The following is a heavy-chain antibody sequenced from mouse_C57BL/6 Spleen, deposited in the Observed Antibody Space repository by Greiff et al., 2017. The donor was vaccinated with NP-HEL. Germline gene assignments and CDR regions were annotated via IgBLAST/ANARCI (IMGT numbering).Heavy chain of an antibody. CDR2: IYPGDGDT. J-gene: IGHJ2*01. V-gene: IGHV1-82*01. CDR1: GYAFSSSW. CDR3: ARSWYSKYYFDY. Sequence: QVQLQQSGPELVKPGASVKISCKASGYAFSSSWMNWVKQRPGKGLEWIGRIYPGDGDTNYNGKFKGKATLTADKSSSTAYMQLSSLTSEDSAVYFCARSWYSKYYFDYWGQGTTLTVSS. D-gene: IGHD2-5*01.